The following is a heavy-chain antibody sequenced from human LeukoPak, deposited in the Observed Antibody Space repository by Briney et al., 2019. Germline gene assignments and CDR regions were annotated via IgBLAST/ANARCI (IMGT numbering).Heavy chain of an antibody. CDR3: AREMDCSGWYRGY. J-gene: IGHJ4*02. CDR1: GFTVSSNY. D-gene: IGHD6-19*01. CDR2: IYSGGST. Sequence: GGSLRLSCAASGFTVSSNYMSWVRQAPGKGLEWVSVIYSGGSTYYADSVKGRFTISRHNSKNTLYLQMNSLRAEDTAVYYCAREMDCSGWYRGYWGQGTLVTVSS. V-gene: IGHV3-53*04.